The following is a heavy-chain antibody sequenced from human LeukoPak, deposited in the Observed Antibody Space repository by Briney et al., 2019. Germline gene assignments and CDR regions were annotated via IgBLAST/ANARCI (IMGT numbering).Heavy chain of an antibody. CDR1: GFTFSSYG. J-gene: IGHJ4*02. CDR3: AKDVDEYSSLPQFDY. CDR2: IRYDGSNK. V-gene: IGHV3-30*02. Sequence: GGSLRLSCAASGFTFSSYGMHGVREAPGKGLEGGAFIRYDGSNKYYADSVKGRFTISRDNSKNTLYLQMNSLRAEDTAVYYCAKDVDEYSSLPQFDYWGPGTLVTVSS. D-gene: IGHD6-6*01.